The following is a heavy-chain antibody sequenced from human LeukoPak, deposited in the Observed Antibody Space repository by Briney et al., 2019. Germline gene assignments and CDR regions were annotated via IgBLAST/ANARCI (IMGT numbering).Heavy chain of an antibody. Sequence: PGGSLRLSCAASGFTFSRCWMHWVRRAPGKGLVWVSRISADGTQTNYADSVKGRFAISRDNAKNTLHLQMNSLRADDTAVYYCVSAYDFNRNFDFWGQGTLVSVSS. CDR2: ISADGTQT. D-gene: IGHD3-3*01. V-gene: IGHV3-74*01. CDR3: VSAYDFNRNFDF. J-gene: IGHJ4*02. CDR1: GFTFSRCW.